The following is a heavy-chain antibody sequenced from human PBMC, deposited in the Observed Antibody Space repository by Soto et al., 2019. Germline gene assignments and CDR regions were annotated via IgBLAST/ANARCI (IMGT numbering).Heavy chain of an antibody. V-gene: IGHV1-18*01. CDR1: GYTFTRYG. Sequence: QVQLVQSGAEVKNPGASVKVSCKASGYTFTRYGIGWARQAPGQGLEWMGWINTYTGNTNYAQNVQGRVTLTTDTSTSTAYRELRSLRSNDTAIYYCAMVDVYVTPSPQDVWGQGTTVSVSS. CDR2: INTYTGNT. J-gene: IGHJ6*02. CDR3: AMVDVYVTPSPQDV. D-gene: IGHD3-16*01.